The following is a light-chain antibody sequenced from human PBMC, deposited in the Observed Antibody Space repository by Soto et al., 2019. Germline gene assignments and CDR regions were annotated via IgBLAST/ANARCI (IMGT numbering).Light chain of an antibody. Sequence: QSVLTQPPSVSGAPGQRVTISCTGSSSNIGAGYDVHWYQQLPGTAPKLLIYGNSNRPSGVPYRFSGSKSGTSASLAITGLQAEEEADYYCQSYDSSLSGSRVFGTGTKLTVL. CDR1: SSNIGAGYD. CDR2: GNS. J-gene: IGLJ1*01. V-gene: IGLV1-40*01. CDR3: QSYDSSLSGSRV.